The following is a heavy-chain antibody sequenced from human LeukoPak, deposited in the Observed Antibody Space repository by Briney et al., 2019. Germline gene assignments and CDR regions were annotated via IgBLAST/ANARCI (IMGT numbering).Heavy chain of an antibody. J-gene: IGHJ3*02. CDR3: ARDPRHGYNYGAFDI. CDR1: GFTFSSYS. V-gene: IGHV3-21*01. D-gene: IGHD5-24*01. Sequence: PGGSLRLSCAASGFTFSSYSMNWVRQAPGKGLEWVSSISSSSYIYYADSVKGRFTISRDNAKNSLYLQMNSLRAEDTAVYYCARDPRHGYNYGAFDIWGQGTMVTVSS. CDR2: ISSSSYI.